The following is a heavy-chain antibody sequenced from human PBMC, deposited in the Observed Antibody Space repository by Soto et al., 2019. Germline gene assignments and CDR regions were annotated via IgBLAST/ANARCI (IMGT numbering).Heavy chain of an antibody. Sequence: QVQLVESGGGVVQPGRSLRLSCAASGFTFSSYGMHWVRQAPDKGLEWVAVISYDGSNKYYADSVKGRFTISRDNSKNTLYLQMNSLRAEDTAVYYCAKDRVMKGHSSSWKLEAGWFDPWGQGTLVTVSS. J-gene: IGHJ5*02. CDR2: ISYDGSNK. V-gene: IGHV3-30*18. CDR3: AKDRVMKGHSSSWKLEAGWFDP. CDR1: GFTFSSYG. D-gene: IGHD6-13*01.